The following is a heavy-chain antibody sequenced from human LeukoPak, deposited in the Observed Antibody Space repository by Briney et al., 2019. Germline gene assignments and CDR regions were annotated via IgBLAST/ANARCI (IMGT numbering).Heavy chain of an antibody. CDR3: ARVTLTSGAAIDI. J-gene: IGHJ3*02. CDR1: GGSISSDDYY. V-gene: IGHV4-31*03. Sequence: PSQTLSLTCTVSGGSISSDDYYWSWIRQHPGKGLEWIGYIYHSGKPYYNPSLKSRIFMSIDTSENQFSLKLSSVTAADTAMYYCARVTLTSGAAIDIWGQGTVVTVSS. D-gene: IGHD1-14*01. CDR2: IYHSGKP.